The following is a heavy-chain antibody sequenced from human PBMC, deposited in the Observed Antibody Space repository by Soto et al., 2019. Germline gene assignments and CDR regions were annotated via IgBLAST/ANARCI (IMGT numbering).Heavy chain of an antibody. V-gene: IGHV4-30-2*01. CDR2: ISHLEST. CDR1: VASITYVGYS. J-gene: IGHJ4*02. Sequence: QLQLPQSASGLAKPSQPLSLTCTCSVASITYVGYSGSWFGQPPGKDLEWLGYISHLESTFYNPSFQSRLTLSIDRSKNQFSLKLASMTAADTAVYYCARGGGYDPFDYWGQGTLVTVAS. CDR3: ARGGGYDPFDY. D-gene: IGHD5-12*01.